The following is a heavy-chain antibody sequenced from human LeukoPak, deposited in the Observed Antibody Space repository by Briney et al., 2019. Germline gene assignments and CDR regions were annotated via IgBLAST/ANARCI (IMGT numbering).Heavy chain of an antibody. CDR1: GFTFSSYA. D-gene: IGHD3-10*01. V-gene: IGHV3-23*01. CDR2: ISGSGGST. CDR3: AKVGEPYDSGSYYVDY. J-gene: IGHJ4*02. Sequence: PGGSLRLSCAASGFTFSSYAMSWVRQAPGKGLEWVSAISGSGGSTYYADSVKGRFTISRDNSKNTLFLQMNSLRVEDTAVYYCAKVGEPYDSGSYYVDYWGQGTLVTVSS.